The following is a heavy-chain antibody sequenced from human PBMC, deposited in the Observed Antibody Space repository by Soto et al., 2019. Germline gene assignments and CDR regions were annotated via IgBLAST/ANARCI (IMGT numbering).Heavy chain of an antibody. CDR1: GGSVSSGNYY. CDR2: IYYSGST. V-gene: IGHV4-61*01. CDR3: ARAHSYYYYYGMDV. Sequence: SETLSLTCTVPGGSVSSGNYYWSWIQQPPGKGLEWIGYIYYSGSTNYSPSLKSRVTLSLDTSKNQFSLKLSSVTAADTAVYYCARAHSYYYYYGMDVWGQGTTVTVSS. J-gene: IGHJ6*02.